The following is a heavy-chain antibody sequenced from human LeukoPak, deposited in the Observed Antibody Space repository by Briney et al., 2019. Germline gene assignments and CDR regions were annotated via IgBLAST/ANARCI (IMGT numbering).Heavy chain of an antibody. D-gene: IGHD6-19*01. CDR3: ARGNIAVAEYYFDY. CDR2: IYPSGST. CDR1: GGSIRTSY. V-gene: IGHV4-4*07. Sequence: SETLSLTCSVSGGSIRTSYWSWIRQPAGKGLEWIGIIYPSGSTNFNPSLKSRVTISVDTSKNQFSLKLSSVTAADTAVYYCARGNIAVAEYYFDYWGQGTLVTVSS. J-gene: IGHJ4*02.